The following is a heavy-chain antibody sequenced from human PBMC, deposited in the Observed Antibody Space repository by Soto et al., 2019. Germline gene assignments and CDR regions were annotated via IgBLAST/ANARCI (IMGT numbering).Heavy chain of an antibody. V-gene: IGHV1-2*04. CDR3: ARDWQYDFWSGSLWFDP. J-gene: IGHJ5*02. CDR2: INPNSGGT. D-gene: IGHD3-3*01. CDR1: GYTFTGYY. Sequence: GASVKVSCKASGYTFTGYYMHWVRQAPGQGLEWMGWINPNSGGTNYAQKFQGWVTMTRDTSISTAYMELSSLRSDDTAVYYCARDWQYDFWSGSLWFDPWGQGTLVTVSS.